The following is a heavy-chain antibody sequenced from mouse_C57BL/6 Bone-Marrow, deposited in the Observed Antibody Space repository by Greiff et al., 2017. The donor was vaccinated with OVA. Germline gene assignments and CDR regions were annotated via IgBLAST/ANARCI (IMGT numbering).Heavy chain of an antibody. D-gene: IGHD3-1*01. J-gene: IGHJ2*01. V-gene: IGHV1-81*01. CDR2: IYPRSGNT. CDR3: ARGGLCTCDY. Sequence: QVQLQQSGAELAKPGASVKLSCKASGYTFTSYGISWVKQRPGQGLEWIGEIYPRSGNTYYNEKFKGKATLTADKSSSTAYMELRSLTSEDSAVYFCARGGLCTCDYWGQGTTLTVSS. CDR1: GYTFTSYG.